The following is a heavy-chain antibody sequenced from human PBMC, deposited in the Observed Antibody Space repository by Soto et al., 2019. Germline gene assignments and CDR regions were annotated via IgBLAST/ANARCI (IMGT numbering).Heavy chain of an antibody. D-gene: IGHD1-26*01. CDR2: TYYRSKWYY. CDR1: GDSVSSNRAV. CDR3: ARGEQYSGSIFDY. J-gene: IGHJ4*01. Sequence: SQTLSLTWAITGDSVSSNRAVWSWVRQSPSRGLEWLGRTYYRSKWYYEYAVSVRGRITINPDTSKKQCSLQLDSVTPEDTAVYFCARGEQYSGSIFDYWGQRTLVTVCS. V-gene: IGHV6-1*01.